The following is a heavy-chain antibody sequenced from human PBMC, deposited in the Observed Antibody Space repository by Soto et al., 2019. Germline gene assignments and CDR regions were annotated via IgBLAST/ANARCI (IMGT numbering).Heavy chain of an antibody. V-gene: IGHV1-69*12. CDR1: GGTFTRYA. CDR3: AIQGDRTDYGDCLGIFDY. J-gene: IGHJ4*02. D-gene: IGHD4-17*01. CDR2: IIPIFGTA. Sequence: QVQLVQSGAEVKKPGSSVKVSCKASGGTFTRYALSWVRQAPGQGLEWMGGIIPIFGTANYAQKIQGRVTITADESTSTDYMELSSLRSDDTAGYYCAIQGDRTDYGDCLGIFDYWGQGTLVTASS.